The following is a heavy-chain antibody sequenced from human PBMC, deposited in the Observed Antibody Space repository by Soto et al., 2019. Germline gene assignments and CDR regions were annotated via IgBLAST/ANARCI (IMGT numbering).Heavy chain of an antibody. V-gene: IGHV4-59*12. D-gene: IGHD5-12*01. CDR3: ASSPDIVATCFDY. Sequence: SETLSLTCTVSGGSISSYYWSWIRQPPGKGLEWIGYIYYSGSTYYNPSLKSRVTISVDRSKNQFSLKLSSVTAADTAVYYCASSPDIVATCFDYWGQGTLVTVSS. J-gene: IGHJ4*02. CDR2: IYYSGST. CDR1: GGSISSYY.